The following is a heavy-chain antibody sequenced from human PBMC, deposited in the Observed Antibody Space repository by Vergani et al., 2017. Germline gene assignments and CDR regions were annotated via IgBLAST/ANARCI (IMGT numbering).Heavy chain of an antibody. J-gene: IGHJ4*02. D-gene: IGHD6-19*01. CDR2: INHSGST. Sequence: QVQLQQWGAGLLKPSETLSLTCAVYGGSFSGYYWSWIRQPPGKGLEWIGEINHSGSTNYNPSLKSRVTISVDTSKNQFSLKLSSVTAADTAVYYCARGVLYSSGWYVHVDYWGQGTLVTVSS. CDR3: ARGVLYSSGWYVHVDY. V-gene: IGHV4-34*01. CDR1: GGSFSGYY.